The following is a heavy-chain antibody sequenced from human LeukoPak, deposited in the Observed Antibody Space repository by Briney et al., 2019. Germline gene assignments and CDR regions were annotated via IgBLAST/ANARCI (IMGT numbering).Heavy chain of an antibody. CDR2: ITSSNTI. CDR3: ARFLRNYWYSDY. CDR1: GFTFSSYS. V-gene: IGHV3-48*02. D-gene: IGHD1-7*01. J-gene: IGHJ4*02. Sequence: PGGSLRLSCAASGFTFSSYSMNWVRQAPGKGLEWISQITSSNTIYYADSVKGRFTISRDNDMNSLYLQMNSLTDEDTAMYYSARFLRNYWYSDYWGQGTLVTVSS.